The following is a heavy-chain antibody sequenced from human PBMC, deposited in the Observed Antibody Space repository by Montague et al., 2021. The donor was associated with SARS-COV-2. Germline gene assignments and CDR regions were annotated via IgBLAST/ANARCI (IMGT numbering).Heavy chain of an antibody. CDR2: LSLSGFT. CDR3: ARGGLGNRGFDY. D-gene: IGHD3/OR15-3a*01. J-gene: IGHJ4*02. CDR1: DVSLSTSTW. V-gene: IGHV4-4*02. Sequence: SETLSLTCVVSDVSLSTSTWWSWVRQSPEKRLGWVGELSLSGFTHYNPXGKSRVSISLDDSRSQFSLRMTSVTAADTAVYFCARGGLGNRGFDYWGQGTLVTVSS.